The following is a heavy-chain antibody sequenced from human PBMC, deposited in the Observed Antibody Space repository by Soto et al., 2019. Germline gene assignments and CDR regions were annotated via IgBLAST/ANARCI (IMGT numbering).Heavy chain of an antibody. J-gene: IGHJ4*02. Sequence: EVQLLESGGGLVQPGGSLRLSCAASGFTFSSYAMSWVRQAPGKGLEWVSAISGSGGSTYYADSVKGRFTISRDNSKNTLYLQMNSLRAEDTAVCYCAKGLYYDFWSGYPTLDYWGQGTLITVSS. CDR3: AKGLYYDFWSGYPTLDY. CDR2: ISGSGGST. D-gene: IGHD3-3*01. CDR1: GFTFSSYA. V-gene: IGHV3-23*01.